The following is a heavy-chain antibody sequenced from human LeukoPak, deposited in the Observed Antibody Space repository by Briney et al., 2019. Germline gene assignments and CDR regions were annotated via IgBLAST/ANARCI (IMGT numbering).Heavy chain of an antibody. J-gene: IGHJ4*02. V-gene: IGHV3-30*02. CDR3: VKATGSIAARIFEDY. D-gene: IGHD6-6*01. CDR1: GFTFSTYG. CDR2: IRYDGSNK. Sequence: QSGGSLRLSCAASGFTFSTYGMHWVRQAPGKGLEWVAFIRYDGSNKYYADSVKGRFTISRDNSKNTLYLQMNSLRAEDTAVYYCVKATGSIAARIFEDYWGQGTLVTVSS.